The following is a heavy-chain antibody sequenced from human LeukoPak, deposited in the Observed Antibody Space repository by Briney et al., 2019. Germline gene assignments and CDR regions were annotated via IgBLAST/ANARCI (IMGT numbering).Heavy chain of an antibody. CDR2: ISYDGSNK. Sequence: PGSSLRLSCAASGLTFSSYVIHWVRQAPGKGLEWMAVISYDGSNKYYADYVKGRFTISRDNSKNTLYLQMNSLRADDTAVYYCASLVGHGYDLDYWGQGTLVIVPS. D-gene: IGHD5-12*01. CDR3: ASLVGHGYDLDY. V-gene: IGHV3-30*04. CDR1: GLTFSSYV. J-gene: IGHJ4*02.